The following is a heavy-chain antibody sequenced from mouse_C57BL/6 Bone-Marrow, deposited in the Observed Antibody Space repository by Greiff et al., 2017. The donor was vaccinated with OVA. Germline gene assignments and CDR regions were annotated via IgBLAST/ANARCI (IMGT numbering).Heavy chain of an antibody. CDR1: GYTFTTYP. CDR2: FHPYNDDT. J-gene: IGHJ1*03. CDR3: ARGDYYGSSYPYWYFDV. V-gene: IGHV1-47*01. D-gene: IGHD1-1*01. Sequence: VQLQQSGAELVKPGASVTMSCKASGYTFTTYPIEWMKQNHGKSLEWIGNFHPYNDDTKYNEKFKGKATLTVEKSSSIVYLELSRLTSDDSAFYYCARGDYYGSSYPYWYFDVWGTGTTVTVSS.